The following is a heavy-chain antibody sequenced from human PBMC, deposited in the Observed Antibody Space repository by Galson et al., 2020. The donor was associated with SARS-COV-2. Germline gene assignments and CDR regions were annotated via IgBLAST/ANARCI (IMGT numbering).Heavy chain of an antibody. Sequence: SVTVSCKASGGTFSNYAISWVRQAPGQGLEWMGGLIPIFGTANYAQKFRGRVTITADKSTSTAYMELSSLRSEDTAVYYCATYTSGWYDFDYWGQGTLVTVSS. CDR1: GGTFSNYA. J-gene: IGHJ4*02. D-gene: IGHD6-19*01. CDR2: LIPIFGTA. CDR3: ATYTSGWYDFDY. V-gene: IGHV1-69*06.